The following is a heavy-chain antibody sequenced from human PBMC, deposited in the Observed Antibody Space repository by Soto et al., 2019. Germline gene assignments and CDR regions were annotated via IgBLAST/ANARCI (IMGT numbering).Heavy chain of an antibody. CDR1: GGSFSGYY. CDR2: INHSGST. Sequence: QVQLQQWGAGLLKPSETLSLTCAVYGGSFSGYYWSWIRQPPGKGLEWIGEINHSGSTNYNPSLKSRVTISVDTSKNQFSLKLSSVTAADTAVYYCARALGGPGYTYGLRNYWGQGTLVTVSS. J-gene: IGHJ4*02. D-gene: IGHD5-18*01. CDR3: ARALGGPGYTYGLRNY. V-gene: IGHV4-34*01.